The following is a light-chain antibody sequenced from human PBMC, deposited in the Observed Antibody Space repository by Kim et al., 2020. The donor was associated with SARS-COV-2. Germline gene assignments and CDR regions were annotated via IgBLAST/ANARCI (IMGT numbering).Light chain of an antibody. CDR1: SGSIASNY. CDR3: QSYDSSISHVV. CDR2: EDN. Sequence: NFMLTQPHSVSESPGKTVTISCTGSSGSIASNYVQWYQQRPGSAPTTVIYEDNQRPSGVPDRFSGSIDSSSNSASLTISGLKTEDEADYYCQSYDSSISHVVFGGGTQLTVL. J-gene: IGLJ2*01. V-gene: IGLV6-57*02.